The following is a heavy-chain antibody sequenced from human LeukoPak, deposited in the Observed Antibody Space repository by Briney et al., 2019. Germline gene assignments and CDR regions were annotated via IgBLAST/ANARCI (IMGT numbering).Heavy chain of an antibody. CDR1: GFTVSSNH. J-gene: IGHJ4*02. CDR3: ARVGYSGYGDFDY. D-gene: IGHD5-12*01. CDR2: IYTGGST. V-gene: IGHV3-66*01. Sequence: GGSLRLSCAASGFTVSSNHMSWVRQAPGKGLGWVSIIYTGGSTYYTDSVKDRFTISRDNSKNTLYLQMNSLRAEDTAVYYCARVGYSGYGDFDYWGQGTLVTVSS.